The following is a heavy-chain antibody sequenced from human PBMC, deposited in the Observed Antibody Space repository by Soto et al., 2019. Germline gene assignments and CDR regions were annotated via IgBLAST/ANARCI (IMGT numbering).Heavy chain of an antibody. Sequence: SVKVSCKASGGTFSNHIITWVRQAPGQGPEWMGRIIPMLDITNYAQKFQGRVTITADKSTTTAYMEVSSLRPEDTAMYYCARDQSWHDLVWWFDPWGQGTLVTVSS. CDR3: ARDQSWHDLVWWFDP. CDR2: IIPMLDIT. J-gene: IGHJ5*02. V-gene: IGHV1-69*04. D-gene: IGHD1-1*01. CDR1: GGTFSNHI.